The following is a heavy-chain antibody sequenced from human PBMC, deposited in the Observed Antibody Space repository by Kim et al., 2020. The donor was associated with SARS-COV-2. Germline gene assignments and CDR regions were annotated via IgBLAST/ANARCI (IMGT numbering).Heavy chain of an antibody. J-gene: IGHJ6*02. V-gene: IGHV3-9*01. CDR1: GFIFDEYA. CDR2: SSWNSGTI. CDR3: AKDISTYYYDTSGYYHETSYYAMDV. Sequence: GGSLRLSCAASGFIFDEYAMHWVRQAPGKGLEWVSGSSWNSGTIGYADSVKGRFIISRDNAKNSLYLQMNSLRAEDTALYYCAKDISTYYYDTSGYYHETSYYAMDVWGQGTTVTVSS. D-gene: IGHD3-22*01.